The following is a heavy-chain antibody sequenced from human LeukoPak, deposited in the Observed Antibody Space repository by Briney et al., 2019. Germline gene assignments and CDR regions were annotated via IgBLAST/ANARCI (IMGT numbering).Heavy chain of an antibody. V-gene: IGHV1-2*02. CDR3: ARDEPDITMMGVIGGNNYLDA. J-gene: IGHJ5*02. CDR1: GYSFTGYL. Sequence: SVKVSCKASGYSFTGYLIHWVRQAPGQGLEWMGWVNPDTGVTTYAQKFRDSVSMTRDASISTAYMELSRLTSDDTAVYYCARDEPDITMMGVIGGNNYLDAGGQGTPVTVSS. D-gene: IGHD3-22*01. CDR2: VNPDTGVT.